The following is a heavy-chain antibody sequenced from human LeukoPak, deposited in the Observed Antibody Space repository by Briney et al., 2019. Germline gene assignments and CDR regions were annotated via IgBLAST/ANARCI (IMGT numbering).Heavy chain of an antibody. Sequence: ASVKVSCKASGYTFSGYHIHWVRQAPGQGLEWMGWINPNRGDTNFAQTFQGRVTMTRDTPINTAYMELSSLRSEDTAVYYCATVGYYGSGSYPFDPWGQGTLVTVSS. V-gene: IGHV1-2*02. J-gene: IGHJ5*02. CDR2: INPNRGDT. CDR3: ATVGYYGSGSYPFDP. CDR1: GYTFSGYH. D-gene: IGHD3-10*01.